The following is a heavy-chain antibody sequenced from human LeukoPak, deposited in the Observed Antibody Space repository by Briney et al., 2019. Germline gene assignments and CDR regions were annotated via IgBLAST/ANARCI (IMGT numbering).Heavy chain of an antibody. V-gene: IGHV4-31*03. CDR1: GGSISSGGYY. J-gene: IGHJ4*02. D-gene: IGHD6-19*01. CDR2: IYYSGST. CDR3: ATSIAVALDY. Sequence: SETLSLTCTVSGGSISSGGYYWSWIRQHPGKGLEWIGYIYYSGSTYYNPSLKSRVTISVDTSKNQFSLKLSSVTAADTAVYYCATSIAVALDYWGQGTLVTVSS.